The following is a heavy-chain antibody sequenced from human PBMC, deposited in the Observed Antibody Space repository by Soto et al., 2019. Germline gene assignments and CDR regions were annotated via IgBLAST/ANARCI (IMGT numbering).Heavy chain of an antibody. CDR3: ARDLLEGWRPSSIAVAGTPPNDY. J-gene: IGHJ4*02. D-gene: IGHD6-19*01. Sequence: ASVKISCKASGYTFTSYGISWVRQAPGQGLEWMGWISAYNGNTNYAQKLQGRVTMTTDTSTSTAYMELRSLRSDDTAVYYCARDLLEGWRPSSIAVAGTPPNDYWGQGTLVTVSS. CDR1: GYTFTSYG. V-gene: IGHV1-18*01. CDR2: ISAYNGNT.